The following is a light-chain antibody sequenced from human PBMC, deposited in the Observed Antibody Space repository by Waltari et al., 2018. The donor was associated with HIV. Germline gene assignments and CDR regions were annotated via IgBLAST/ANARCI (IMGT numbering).Light chain of an antibody. CDR2: SAS. J-gene: IGKJ4*01. V-gene: IGKV3-15*01. Sequence: EIVMTQSPATLSVSPGERATLSCRASPNVNNNLASYQQKPAPAPSLLIYSASTRATGLPARFSGSGSGTEFTLTISSLQFEDSAVYFCQQYHSWPLTFGGGTRVQIK. CDR3: QQYHSWPLT. CDR1: PNVNNN.